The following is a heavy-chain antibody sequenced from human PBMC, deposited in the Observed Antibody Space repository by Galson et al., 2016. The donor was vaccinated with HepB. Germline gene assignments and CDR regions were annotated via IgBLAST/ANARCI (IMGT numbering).Heavy chain of an antibody. CDR3: ARQVGRGSWAFDI. CDR1: GGPISDTAYW. V-gene: IGHV4-39*01. J-gene: IGHJ3*02. D-gene: IGHD1-26*01. Sequence: LSLTCTVSGGPISDTAYWWGWIRQPPGKGLEWIGSIFYTGTTYYKPSLKSRVTIYVDMSKNQFSLKLNSVTAADAAVYYCARQVGRGSWAFDIWGQGTMVTVSS. CDR2: IFYTGTT.